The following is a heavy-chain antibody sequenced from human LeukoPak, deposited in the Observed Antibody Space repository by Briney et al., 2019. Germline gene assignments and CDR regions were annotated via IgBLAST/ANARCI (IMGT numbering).Heavy chain of an antibody. CDR3: ARVEASGYDYGAFDY. Sequence: GGSLRLSCAASGFTFSDYYMNWVRQAPGKGLEWVSYISSSGSTIYYADSVKGRFTISRDNAKNSLYLQMNSLRAEDTAVYYCARVEASGYDYGAFDYWGQGTLVTVSS. J-gene: IGHJ4*02. V-gene: IGHV3-11*04. CDR2: ISSSGSTI. D-gene: IGHD5-12*01. CDR1: GFTFSDYY.